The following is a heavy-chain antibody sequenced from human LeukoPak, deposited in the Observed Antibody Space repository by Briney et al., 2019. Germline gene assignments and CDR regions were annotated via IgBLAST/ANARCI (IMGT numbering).Heavy chain of an antibody. CDR3: ARNCTADNDVSRRDKWFDP. V-gene: IGHV4-39*07. D-gene: IGHD2-8*02. CDR1: VDSIAINSHY. J-gene: IGHJ5*02. CDR2: IYYSGST. Sequence: PSETLSLTCTVSVDSIAINSHYWAWIRQPPGKGLEWIGSIYYSGSTLYNPSLKSRVTISVDTSRNQFSLKLKSVTAADTALYYCARNCTADNDVSRRDKWFDPWGHGTLVTVSS.